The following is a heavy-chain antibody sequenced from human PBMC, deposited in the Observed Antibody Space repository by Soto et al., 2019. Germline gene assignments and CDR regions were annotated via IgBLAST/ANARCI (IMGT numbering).Heavy chain of an antibody. D-gene: IGHD1-26*01. CDR2: IHPSGQPI. V-gene: IGHV3-48*03. J-gene: IGHJ3*01. CDR1: GFTFSSSE. Sequence: EVQLVESGGGLVQPGGSLRLSCAVSGFTFSSSEMYWVRQAPGKGLEWISYIHPSGQPIFYADSVKGRFTISRDNTNNSLFQQMNSRRAVDTAVYYCARRASRWGQGKMVTVSS. CDR3: ARRASR.